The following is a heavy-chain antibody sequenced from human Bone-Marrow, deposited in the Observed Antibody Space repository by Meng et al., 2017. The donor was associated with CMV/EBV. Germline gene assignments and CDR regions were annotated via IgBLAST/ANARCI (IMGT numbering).Heavy chain of an antibody. D-gene: IGHD3-3*01. CDR1: GYTLTELS. V-gene: IGHV1-24*01. CDR3: ATYVGITISFFDY. CDR2: FDPEDGET. Sequence: ASVKVSCKVSGYTLTELSMRWVRQAPGKGLEWMGGFDPEDGETIYAQKFQGRVTMTEDTSTDTAYMELSSLRSEDTAVYYCATYVGITISFFDYWGQGTLVAVSS. J-gene: IGHJ4*02.